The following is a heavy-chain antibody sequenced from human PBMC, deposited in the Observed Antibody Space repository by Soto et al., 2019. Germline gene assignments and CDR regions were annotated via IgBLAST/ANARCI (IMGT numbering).Heavy chain of an antibody. D-gene: IGHD2-21*02. V-gene: IGHV3-30*18. CDR2: ISYDGSNK. CDR3: AKDRTTYCGGDCYSIQQ. CDR1: GFTFSSYG. J-gene: IGHJ1*01. Sequence: GGSLRLSCAASGFTFSSYGMHWVRQAPGKGLEWVAVISYDGSNKYYADSVKGRFTISRDNSKNTLYLQMNSLRAEDTAVYYCAKDRTTYCGGDCYSIQQWGQGTLVTVSS.